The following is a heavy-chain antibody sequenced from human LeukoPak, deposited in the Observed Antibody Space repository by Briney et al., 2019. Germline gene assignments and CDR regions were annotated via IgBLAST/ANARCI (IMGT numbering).Heavy chain of an antibody. Sequence: SETLSLTCAVSGGSISSYYWSWIRQPPGKGLEWIGYIYYSGSTNYNPSLKSRVTISVDTSKTQFSLKLSSVTAADTAVYYCARHVEGIAVDPWGQGTLVTVSP. CDR3: ARHVEGIAVDP. CDR1: GGSISSYY. J-gene: IGHJ5*02. V-gene: IGHV4-59*08. D-gene: IGHD6-19*01. CDR2: IYYSGST.